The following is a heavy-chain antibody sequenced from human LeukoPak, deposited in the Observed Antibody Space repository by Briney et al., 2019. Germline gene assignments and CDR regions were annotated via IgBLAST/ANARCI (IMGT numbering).Heavy chain of an antibody. V-gene: IGHV3-74*01. J-gene: IGHJ3*02. CDR2: INSDGTTT. D-gene: IGHD6-19*01. Sequence: GGSLRLSCAASGFTFSTYWMYWVRQTPGQGLVWVSRINSDGTTTNYADSVRGRFTISRDNAKTTPFLQMNSLRAEDTAVYFCARAYQQWLPRSALDKWGQGTVVTVSS. CDR3: ARAYQQWLPRSALDK. CDR1: GFTFSTYW.